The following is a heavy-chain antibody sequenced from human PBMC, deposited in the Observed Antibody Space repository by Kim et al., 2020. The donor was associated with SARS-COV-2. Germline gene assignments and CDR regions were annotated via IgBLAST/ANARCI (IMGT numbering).Heavy chain of an antibody. J-gene: IGHJ4*02. Sequence: DTVKGRFTISSDNSQNTLYLQMNSLRAEDTAVYYCAKDPITSNTSSRDYWGQGTLVTVSS. V-gene: IGHV3-23*01. CDR3: AKDPITSNTSSRDY. D-gene: IGHD6-13*01.